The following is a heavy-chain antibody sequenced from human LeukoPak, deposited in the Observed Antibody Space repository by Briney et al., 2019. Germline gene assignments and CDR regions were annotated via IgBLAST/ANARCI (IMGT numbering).Heavy chain of an antibody. CDR3: ARSPDILTGENFDY. Sequence: SETLSLTCTVSGYSISSGYYWGWIRQPPGKGLEWIGNIYHSGSTYYNPSLKSRVTISVDTSKNQFSLKLSSVTAADTAVYYCARSPDILTGENFDYWGQGTLVTVSS. CDR1: GYSISSGYY. CDR2: IYHSGST. J-gene: IGHJ4*02. D-gene: IGHD3-9*01. V-gene: IGHV4-38-2*02.